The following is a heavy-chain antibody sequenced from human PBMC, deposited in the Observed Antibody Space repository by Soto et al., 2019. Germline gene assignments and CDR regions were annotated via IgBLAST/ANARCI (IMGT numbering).Heavy chain of an antibody. CDR3: ARGGYYDSSGARNYHYYGMDV. Sequence: QAQLVQSGAEVKKPGASVKVSCKASGYSFSSYGITWVRQAPGQGLEWLGWISPYNDDTKYAQRLQGRVTMTTDTSTRTAYMDIRGLRSDDTAIYYCARGGYYDSSGARNYHYYGMDVWGQGTTVTDSS. V-gene: IGHV1-18*01. CDR1: GYSFSSYG. D-gene: IGHD3-22*01. J-gene: IGHJ6*02. CDR2: ISPYNDDT.